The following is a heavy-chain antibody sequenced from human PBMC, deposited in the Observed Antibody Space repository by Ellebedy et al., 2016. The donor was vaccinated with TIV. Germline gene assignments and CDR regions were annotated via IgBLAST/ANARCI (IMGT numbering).Heavy chain of an antibody. V-gene: IGHV1-46*04. D-gene: IGHD1-26*01. CDR3: ARDRGGVGATNGFDY. J-gene: IGHJ4*02. CDR1: GYTFSSYG. CDR2: INPSGGST. Sequence: AASVKVSCKASGYTFSSYGISWVRQAPGQGLEWMGIINPSGGSTSYAQKLQGRVTMTRDTSTSTVYMELSSLRSEDTAVYYCARDRGGVGATNGFDYWGQGTLVTVSS.